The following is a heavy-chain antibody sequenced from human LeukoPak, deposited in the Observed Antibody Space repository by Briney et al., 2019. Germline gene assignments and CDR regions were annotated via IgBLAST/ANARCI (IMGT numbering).Heavy chain of an antibody. V-gene: IGHV4-59*01. Sequence: PSETLSLTCTVSGGSISSYYWSWVRQPPGKGLWWIGYIYYSGSTNYNPSLTSRVTISVDTSKNQFSLKLSSVTAADTAVYYCARGGTYYYDSSEVGAFDIWGQGTMVTVSS. D-gene: IGHD3-22*01. CDR3: ARGGTYYYDSSEVGAFDI. CDR2: IYYSGST. J-gene: IGHJ3*02. CDR1: GGSISSYY.